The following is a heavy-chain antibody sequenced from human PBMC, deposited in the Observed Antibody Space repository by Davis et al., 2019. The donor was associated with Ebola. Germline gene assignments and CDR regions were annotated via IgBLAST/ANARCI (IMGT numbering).Heavy chain of an antibody. J-gene: IGHJ6*02. CDR1: GGIFSSYD. CDR3: AGTKIEYSSSWGLYYYSMDV. CDR2: IIPIFGTA. Sequence: SVKVSCKASGGIFSSYDISGVRQPPGQGLEWMGVIIPIFGTANYAQKFQGRVTITADKSTSTAYMELSSLRSEATAVYYCAGTKIEYSSSWGLYYYSMDVWGQGTTVTVSS. V-gene: IGHV1-69*06. D-gene: IGHD6-6*01.